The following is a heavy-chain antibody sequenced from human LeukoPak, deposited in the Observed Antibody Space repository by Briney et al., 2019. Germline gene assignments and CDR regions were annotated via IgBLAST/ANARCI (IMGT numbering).Heavy chain of an antibody. CDR3: ARGAYSSGWAYVDH. D-gene: IGHD6-19*01. CDR1: GFTFSDYS. V-gene: IGHV3-48*04. Sequence: PGGSLRLSCAASGFTFSDYSMNWVRQAPGKGLEWVSYISFSVNTKYYGDSVKGRFTISRDNAKNSLYLHMDSLRAEDTAVYYCARGAYSSGWAYVDHWGQGTLVTVSS. J-gene: IGHJ4*02. CDR2: ISFSVNTK.